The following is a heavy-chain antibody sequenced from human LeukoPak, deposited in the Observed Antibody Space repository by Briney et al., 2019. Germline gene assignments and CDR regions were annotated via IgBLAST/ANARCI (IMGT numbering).Heavy chain of an antibody. Sequence: QPGGSLRLSCAASGFTFSSYAMHWVRQAPGKGLEYVSAISSNGGSTYYANSVKGRFAISRDNSKNTLYLQMGSLRAEDMAVYYCARSVKEFGYYFDYWGQGTLVTVSS. CDR1: GFTFSSYA. D-gene: IGHD3-10*01. CDR2: ISSNGGST. CDR3: ARSVKEFGYYFDY. J-gene: IGHJ4*02. V-gene: IGHV3-64*01.